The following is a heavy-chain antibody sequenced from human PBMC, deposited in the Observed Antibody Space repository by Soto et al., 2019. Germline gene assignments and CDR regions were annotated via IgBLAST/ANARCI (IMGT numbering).Heavy chain of an antibody. CDR3: AAELFCGGDCYTDNDAFDX. J-gene: IGHJ3*02. CDR1: GFTFTSSA. Sequence: ASVKVSCKASGFTFTSSAVQWVRQARGQRREWIGWIVVFSGNTNYAQKFQERVTITREMSTSTAYMELSSLRSEDTAVYYCAAELFCGGDCYTDNDAFDXWGQGTMVTVS. D-gene: IGHD2-21*02. V-gene: IGHV1-58*01. CDR2: IVVFSGNT.